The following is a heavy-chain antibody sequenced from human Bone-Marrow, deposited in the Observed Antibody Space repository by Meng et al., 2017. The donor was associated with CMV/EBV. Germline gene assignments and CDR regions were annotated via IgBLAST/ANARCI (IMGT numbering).Heavy chain of an antibody. V-gene: IGHV1-8*02. D-gene: IGHD3-3*01. CDR2: MNPNSGNT. CDR1: GYTFTSYD. Sequence: ASVKVSCKASGYTFTSYDINWVRQATGQGLEWMGWMNPNSGNTGYAQKFQGRVTMTRNTSISTAYMELSSLRSEDTAVYYCARGEDLGPFWSGYLEVTEFDPWGQGPLVTGSS. CDR3: ARGEDLGPFWSGYLEVTEFDP. J-gene: IGHJ5*02.